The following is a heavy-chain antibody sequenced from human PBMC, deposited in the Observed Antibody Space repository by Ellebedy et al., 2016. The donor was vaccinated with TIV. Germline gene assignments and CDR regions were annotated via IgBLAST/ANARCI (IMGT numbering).Heavy chain of an antibody. CDR1: GFSRTTSAMC. V-gene: IGHV2-70*13. CDR3: ARTQLNRIDY. J-gene: IGHJ4*02. Sequence: SGPTLVKPTETLTLTCSFSGFSRTTSAMCVSWIRQSPGKALEWLALINWANVRDYRTSMKTRLSISKDTSKDQVTLRMTNVDPMDTATYYCARTQLNRIDYWGQGILVTVSS. D-gene: IGHD1/OR15-1a*01. CDR2: INWANVR.